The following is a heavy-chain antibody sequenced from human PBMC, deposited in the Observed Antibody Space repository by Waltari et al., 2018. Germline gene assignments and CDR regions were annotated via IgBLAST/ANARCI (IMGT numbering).Heavy chain of an antibody. V-gene: IGHV3-53*01. Sequence: EVQLVESGGGLIQPGGSLRLSCAASGIIVSANYMNWVRQAPGKGPQCVSGIYSAGRTYYADSVKGRFTISRDNTKNTVYLQMNNLKTEDTAVYYCARPGEGPSSHWGQGTLVTVSS. D-gene: IGHD4-17*01. CDR2: IYSAGRT. J-gene: IGHJ4*02. CDR3: ARPGEGPSSH. CDR1: GIIVSANY.